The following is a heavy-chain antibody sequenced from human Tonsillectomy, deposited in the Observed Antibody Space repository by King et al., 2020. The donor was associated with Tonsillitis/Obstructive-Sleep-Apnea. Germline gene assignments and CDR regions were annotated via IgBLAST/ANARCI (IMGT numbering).Heavy chain of an antibody. V-gene: IGHV4-59*01. CDR2: ISYSGST. Sequence: VQLQESGPGLVKPSETLSLTCTVSGGSISSYYWSWIRQPPGKGLECLWYISYSGSTNYNPSLKSRVTISVDTSKNQFSLKLSSVTAADTAVYYCARENYYFDYWGQGTLVTVSS. CDR3: ARENYYFDY. D-gene: IGHD1-7*01. J-gene: IGHJ4*02. CDR1: GGSISSYY.